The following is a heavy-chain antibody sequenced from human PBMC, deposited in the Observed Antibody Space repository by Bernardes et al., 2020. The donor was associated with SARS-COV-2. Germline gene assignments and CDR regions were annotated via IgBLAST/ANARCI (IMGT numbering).Heavy chain of an antibody. V-gene: IGHV4-39*01. Sequence: SKTLYLTCTVSGGSISSSRYYWGWIRQPPAKGLEWIGSIYYSANTYYSPSLKSRVTISVDTSKNQFSLKLSSVTAADTAVYYCARHTFRLRGWFDPWGQGTLVTVSS. CDR1: GGSISSSRYY. D-gene: IGHD2-15*01. CDR2: IYYSANT. CDR3: ARHTFRLRGWFDP. J-gene: IGHJ5*02.